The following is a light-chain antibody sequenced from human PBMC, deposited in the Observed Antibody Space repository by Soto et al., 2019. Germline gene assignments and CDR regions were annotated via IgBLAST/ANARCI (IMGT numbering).Light chain of an antibody. Sequence: DIQMTQSPSTLSASVGDRVTITCRASQSISSWLAWYQQKPGKAPKLLIYDDSSLESGVPSRFSGSGSGTEFTLTISSLQPDDFATYYCQQYNSYSLFGPGTKVDIK. CDR2: DDS. CDR1: QSISSW. CDR3: QQYNSYSL. V-gene: IGKV1-5*01. J-gene: IGKJ3*01.